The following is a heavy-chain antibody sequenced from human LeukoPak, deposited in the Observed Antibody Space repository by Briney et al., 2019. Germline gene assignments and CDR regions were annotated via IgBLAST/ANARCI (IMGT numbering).Heavy chain of an antibody. CDR2: INPNSGGT. CDR3: ARGRPDRSAYLIINYFDF. J-gene: IGHJ4*02. CDR1: GYTFTGYY. D-gene: IGHD3-16*01. V-gene: IGHV1-2*02. Sequence: ASVKVSCKASGYTFTGYYMHWVRQAPGQGLEWMGWINPNSGGTNYAQKFQGRVTMTRATSISTAYMELSRLKSDDTAVYYCARGRPDRSAYLIINYFDFWGQGTLVTVSS.